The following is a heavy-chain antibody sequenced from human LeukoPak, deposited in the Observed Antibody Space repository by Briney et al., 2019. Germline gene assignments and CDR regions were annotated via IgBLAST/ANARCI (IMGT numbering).Heavy chain of an antibody. J-gene: IGHJ4*02. CDR1: GYTFTGYF. D-gene: IGHD2/OR15-2a*01. CDR3: ARDQSFYDAGDQRFDY. V-gene: IGHV1-2*02. Sequence: ASVTVSCKTSGYTFTGYFIHWVRQAPGLGLEGMGWINPSTGGTNYAQMFQGRVTMTRDTSISTAYMELSSLISDDTAVYYCARDQSFYDAGDQRFDYWGQGTLVTVSS. CDR2: INPSTGGT.